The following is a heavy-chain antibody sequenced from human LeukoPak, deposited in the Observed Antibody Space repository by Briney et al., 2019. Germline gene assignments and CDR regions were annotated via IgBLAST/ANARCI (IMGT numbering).Heavy chain of an antibody. CDR2: IYYSGST. V-gene: IGHV4-31*11. Sequence: ASETLSLTCAVYGGSFSGYYWSWIRQHPGKGLEWIGYIYYSGSTYYNPSLKSRITISVDTSKNQFSLKLSSVTAADTAVYYCARDSKGSGSYYMPPSLLYGMDVWGQGTTVTVSS. D-gene: IGHD3-10*01. J-gene: IGHJ6*02. CDR1: GGSFSGYY. CDR3: ARDSKGSGSYYMPPSLLYGMDV.